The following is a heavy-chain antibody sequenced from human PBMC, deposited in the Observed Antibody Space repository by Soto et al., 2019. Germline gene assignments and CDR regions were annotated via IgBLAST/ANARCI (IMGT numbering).Heavy chain of an antibody. J-gene: IGHJ6*02. D-gene: IGHD3-10*01. CDR3: VKDVSPGGADV. CDR1: GFTFSTYA. Sequence: PGGSLRLSCAASGFTFSTYAMNWVRQAPGKGLEWVSGIYWNGGDTGYADSVKGRFTISIDKAQNFLYLQMNSLRPEDTAFYYCVKDVSPGGADVWGQGTTVTVSS. V-gene: IGHV3-9*01. CDR2: IYWNGGDT.